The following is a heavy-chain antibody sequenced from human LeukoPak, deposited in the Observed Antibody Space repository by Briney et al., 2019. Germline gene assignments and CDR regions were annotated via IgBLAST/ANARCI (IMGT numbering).Heavy chain of an antibody. CDR1: GFTFSSYW. V-gene: IGHV3-7*05. CDR3: ARASMAKRAFDY. J-gene: IGHJ4*02. Sequence: PGGSLRLSCAASGFTFSSYWMSWVRQAPGKRLEWVANIKQDGSENNYVDSVKGRFTISRDNAKNSLFLQMNSLRAEDTAVYYCARASMAKRAFDYWGQGTLVTVSS. D-gene: IGHD2/OR15-2a*01. CDR2: IKQDGSEN.